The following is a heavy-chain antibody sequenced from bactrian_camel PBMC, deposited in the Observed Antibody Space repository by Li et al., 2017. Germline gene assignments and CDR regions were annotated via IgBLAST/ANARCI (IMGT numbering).Heavy chain of an antibody. CDR1: GDSYKAYS. CDR3: AAGRWYASSSCSSISAIGV. V-gene: IGHV3S57*01. CDR2: IDSVDVM. D-gene: IGHD6*01. Sequence: VQAGGSLRLSCVISGDSYKAYSMGWFRQTPGMEREGVAVIDSVDVMRYAASVDGRFTISRNNAKTTLYLQMNDLKPEDTAMYYCAAGRWYASSSCSSISAIGVWGQGTQVTV. J-gene: IGHJ4*01.